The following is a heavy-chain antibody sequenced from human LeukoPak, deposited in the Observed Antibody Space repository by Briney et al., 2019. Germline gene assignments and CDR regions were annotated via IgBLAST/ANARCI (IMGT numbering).Heavy chain of an antibody. V-gene: IGHV5-51*01. CDR3: ARTLWGGGRDEYYFDY. D-gene: IGHD2-15*01. CDR2: IYPGDSDT. CDR1: GYSFTSYW. J-gene: IGHJ4*02. Sequence: GESLKISCKGSGYSFTSYWIGWVRQMPGKGLEWMGIIYPGDSDTRYSPYFQGQVTISADKSISTAYLQWSSLKASDTAMYYCARTLWGGGRDEYYFDYWGQGTLVTVSS.